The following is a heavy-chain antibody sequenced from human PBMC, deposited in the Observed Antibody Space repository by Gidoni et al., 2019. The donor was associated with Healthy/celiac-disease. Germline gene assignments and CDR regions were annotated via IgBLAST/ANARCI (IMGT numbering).Heavy chain of an antibody. CDR2: ISWDDVK. CDR3: AHKEYCGGDCYSDLFDY. J-gene: IGHJ4*02. Sequence: QITLKESGPTLVKPTQTLTLTCTFSGFPRSNRGGGVGGSRQPPGKALEWLALISWDDVKRYSPFLKSRLTITKDTSKNQVVLTMTNMDPVDTATYYCAHKEYCGGDCYSDLFDYWGQGTLVTVSS. V-gene: IGHV2-5*02. D-gene: IGHD2-21*02. CDR1: GFPRSNRGGG.